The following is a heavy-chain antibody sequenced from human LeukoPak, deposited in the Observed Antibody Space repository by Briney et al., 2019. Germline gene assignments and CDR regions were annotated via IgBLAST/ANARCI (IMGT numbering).Heavy chain of an antibody. V-gene: IGHV3-23*01. CDR1: GFTFGSHA. Sequence: GGSLRLSCAASGFTFGSHAMSWVRQAPGKGLEWVSAISGSGGSTYYADSVKGRFTISRDNSKNTLYLQMNSLRAEDTAVYYCAKDPILSGYDFWGQGTLVTVSS. CDR3: AKDPILSGYDF. D-gene: IGHD5-12*01. J-gene: IGHJ4*02. CDR2: ISGSGGST.